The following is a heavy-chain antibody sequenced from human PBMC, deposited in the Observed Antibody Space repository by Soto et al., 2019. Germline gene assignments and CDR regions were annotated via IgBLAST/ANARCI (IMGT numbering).Heavy chain of an antibody. J-gene: IGHJ4*02. CDR2: IYYSGST. CDR3: ARDGLSINAAPSSYFDY. CDR1: GGSISSSSYY. V-gene: IGHV4-39*02. Sequence: SETLSLTCTVSGGSISSSSYYWGWIRQPPGKGLEWIGSIYYSGSTYYNPSLKSRVTISVDTSKNQFSLQLNSVTPEDTAVYYCARDGLSINAAPSSYFDYWRQGTLVTVSS. D-gene: IGHD6-13*01.